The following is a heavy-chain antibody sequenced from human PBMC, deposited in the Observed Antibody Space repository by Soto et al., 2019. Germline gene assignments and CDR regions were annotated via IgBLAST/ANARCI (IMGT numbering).Heavy chain of an antibody. CDR1: GFTFSNYP. J-gene: IGHJ4*02. Sequence: EVQVSESGGGLVQPGGSLRLSCATSGFTFSNYPMNWVRQAPGKGLEWVSGISAGGDRTYYADSVKGRFTIFRDNSKNSVPLGMNSLRVEDTAVYCCARRVWGQGTLVTVSS. CDR3: ARRV. CDR2: ISAGGDRT. V-gene: IGHV3-23*01.